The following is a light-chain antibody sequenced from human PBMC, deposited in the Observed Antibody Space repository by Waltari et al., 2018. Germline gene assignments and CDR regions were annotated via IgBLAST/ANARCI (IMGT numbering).Light chain of an antibody. Sequence: DVVMTQSPLSLPVTLGQPASISCRSSQSLVHSDGNTYLNWFQHKPGQAPRLLIYKVSSLDAGVPYRFSGSGSGTDFTLTISSVEAEDFGTYYCRQGTHGPPYTFGQGTNLEIK. V-gene: IGKV2-30*02. CDR2: KVS. CDR1: QSLVHSDGNTY. CDR3: RQGTHGPPYT. J-gene: IGKJ2*01.